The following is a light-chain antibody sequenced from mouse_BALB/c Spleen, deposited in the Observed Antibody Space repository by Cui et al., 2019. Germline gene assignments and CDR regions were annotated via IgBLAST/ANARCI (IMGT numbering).Light chain of an antibody. J-gene: IGKJ5*01. V-gene: IGKV10-94*01. CDR1: QNINVW. CDR3: QQGQSYPLT. CDR2: KAS. Sequence: DIQMNQSPSSLSASLGDTITITCHASQNINVWLSWYQQKPGNIPKLLIYKASNFHTGVPSRFSGSGSGTGFTLTISSLQPEDIATYYCQQGQSYPLTFGAGTKLELK.